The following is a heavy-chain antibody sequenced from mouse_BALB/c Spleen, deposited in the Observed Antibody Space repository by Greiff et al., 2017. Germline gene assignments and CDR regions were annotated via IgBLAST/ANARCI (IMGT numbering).Heavy chain of an antibody. J-gene: IGHJ4*01. CDR2: IWAGGST. CDR1: GFSLTSYG. CDR3: ARASTTVVATNAMDY. D-gene: IGHD1-1*01. Sequence: VMLVESGPGLVAPSQSLSITCTVSGFSLTSYGVHWVRQPPGKGLEWLGVIWAGGSTNYNSALMSRLSISKDNSKSQVFLKMNSLQTDDTAMYYCARASTTVVATNAMDYWGQGTSVTVSS. V-gene: IGHV2-9*02.